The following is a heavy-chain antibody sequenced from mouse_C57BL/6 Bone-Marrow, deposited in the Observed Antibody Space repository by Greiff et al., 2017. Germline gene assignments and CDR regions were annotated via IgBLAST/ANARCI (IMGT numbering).Heavy chain of an antibody. D-gene: IGHD2-3*01. J-gene: IGHJ4*01. V-gene: IGHV1-19*01. CDR2: INPYNGGT. CDR3: TTRNPFYDGSLYYAMDY. Sequence: EVQLQQSGPVLVKPGASVKMSCKASGYTFTDYYMNWVKQSHGKSLEWIGVINPYNGGTSYNQKFKGKATLTVDKSSSTAYMELNSLTSEDSAVYYCTTRNPFYDGSLYYAMDYWGQGTSVTVSS. CDR1: GYTFTDYY.